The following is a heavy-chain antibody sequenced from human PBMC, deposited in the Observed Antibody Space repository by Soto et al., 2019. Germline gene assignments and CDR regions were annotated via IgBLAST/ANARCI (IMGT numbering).Heavy chain of an antibody. CDR1: GGSISSGGYY. Sequence: SETLSLTCTVSGGSISSGGYYWSWIRQHPGKGLEWIGYIYYSGSTYYNPSLKSRVTISVDTSKNQFSLKLSSVTAADTAVYYCARGLSKGSGSVLFDYWGQGTLVTVSS. CDR3: ARGLSKGSGSVLFDY. J-gene: IGHJ4*02. V-gene: IGHV4-31*03. CDR2: IYYSGST. D-gene: IGHD3-10*01.